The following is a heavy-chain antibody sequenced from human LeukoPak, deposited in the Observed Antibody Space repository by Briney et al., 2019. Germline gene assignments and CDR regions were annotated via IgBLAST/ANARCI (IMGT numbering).Heavy chain of an antibody. D-gene: IGHD3-3*01. V-gene: IGHV3-21*01. CDR3: ARPITVSGATDGFDI. Sequence: PGGSLRLSCAASGFTFSSYSMNWVRQAPGKGLEWVSSISSSSSYIYYADSVKGRFTISRDNAKNSLYLQMNSLRVEDTAVYYCARPITVSGATDGFDIWGQGTMVTVSS. J-gene: IGHJ3*02. CDR2: ISSSSSYI. CDR1: GFTFSSYS.